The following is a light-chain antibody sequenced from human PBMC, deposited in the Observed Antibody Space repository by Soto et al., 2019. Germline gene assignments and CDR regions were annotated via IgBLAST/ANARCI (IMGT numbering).Light chain of an antibody. CDR2: GAS. J-gene: IGKJ1*01. CDR1: QSVSSN. V-gene: IGKV3-15*01. Sequence: EIVITHAHATLSVSPEEKATLSCRASQSVSSNLAWYQQKPGQAPRLLIYGASTRATGIPARFSGSGSGTEFTLAVSSLQSEDFAVYFCQRYNNWPWTFGQGTKV. CDR3: QRYNNWPWT.